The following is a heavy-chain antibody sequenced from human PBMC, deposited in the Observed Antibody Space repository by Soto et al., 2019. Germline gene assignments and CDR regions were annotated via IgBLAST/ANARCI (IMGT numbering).Heavy chain of an antibody. J-gene: IGHJ4*02. CDR3: ANTDISGSYCGFTFDS. CDR2: ISFDGNKR. CDR1: GFIFRNYG. V-gene: IGHV3-30*18. Sequence: ESGGGVVQPGRSLRLSCAASGFIFRNYGMHWVRQAPGKGLEWVAVISFDGNKRYYADSVKGRFTISRDNSNNTLYLQMNSLRPEDTAVYYCANTDISGSYCGFTFDSWGQGTPVTVSS. D-gene: IGHD1-26*01.